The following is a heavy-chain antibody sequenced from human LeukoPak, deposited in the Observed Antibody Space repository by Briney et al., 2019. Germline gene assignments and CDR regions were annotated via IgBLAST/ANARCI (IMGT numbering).Heavy chain of an antibody. CDR1: GFTFNSYS. Sequence: GGSLRLSCAASGFTFNSYSMNWVRQAPGKGLEWVSSISSSSSYIYYADSVKGRFTISRDNAKNSLYLQMNSLRAEDTAVYYCARGDSGSLTYYFDYWGQGTLVTVSS. D-gene: IGHD1-26*01. J-gene: IGHJ4*02. CDR3: ARGDSGSLTYYFDY. V-gene: IGHV3-21*01. CDR2: ISSSSSYI.